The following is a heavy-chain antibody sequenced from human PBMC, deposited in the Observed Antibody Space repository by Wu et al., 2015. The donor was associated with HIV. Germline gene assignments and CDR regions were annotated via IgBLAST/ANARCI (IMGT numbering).Heavy chain of an antibody. J-gene: IGHJ6*02. CDR3: ARDVSLYYYGSGSSYYYYGMDV. CDR2: INPYSGDT. Sequence: QEQLVQSGAEVKKSGASVKVSCKASGYTFTGYYIHWVRQAPGQGLEWMGWINPYSGDTKYAQKFQGRVTITTDESTSTAYMELSSLRSEDTAVYYCARDVSLYYYGSGSSYYYYGMDVWGQGTTVTVSS. D-gene: IGHD3-10*01. CDR1: GYTFTGYY. V-gene: IGHV1-2*02.